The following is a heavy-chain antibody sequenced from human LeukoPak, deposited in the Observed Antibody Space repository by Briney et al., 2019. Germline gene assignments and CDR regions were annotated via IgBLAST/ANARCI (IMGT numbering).Heavy chain of an antibody. Sequence: ASVKVSCKASGYTFTSYGISWVRQAPGQGLEWMGWISAYNGNTNYAQKLQGRVTMTTDTSTSTAYMELRSLRSDDTAVYYCARVDSTGGWFGHPHFDYWGQGTLVTVSS. D-gene: IGHD3-10*01. CDR2: ISAYNGNT. CDR1: GYTFTSYG. J-gene: IGHJ4*02. V-gene: IGHV1-18*01. CDR3: ARVDSTGGWFGHPHFDY.